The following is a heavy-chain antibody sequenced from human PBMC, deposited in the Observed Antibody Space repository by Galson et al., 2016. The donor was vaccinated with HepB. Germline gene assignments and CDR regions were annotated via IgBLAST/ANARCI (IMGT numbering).Heavy chain of an antibody. CDR3: TKGHNIFDM. CDR1: GDSINSGGSF. V-gene: IGHV4-31*03. CDR2: IYSSGTT. Sequence: TLSLTCTVSGDSINSGGSFWSWVRQHPGEGLEWIGYIYSSGTTYYNPSLESRVTISADTSANQFFLKLTSVTAADTAMYYCTKGHNIFDMWGQGTMVIVSS. J-gene: IGHJ3*02. D-gene: IGHD2/OR15-2a*01.